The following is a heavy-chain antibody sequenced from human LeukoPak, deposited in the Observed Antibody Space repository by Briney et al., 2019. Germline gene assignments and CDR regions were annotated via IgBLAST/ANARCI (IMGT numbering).Heavy chain of an antibody. CDR3: ARGTIVVVITTDWFDP. D-gene: IGHD3-22*01. V-gene: IGHV1-2*02. J-gene: IGHJ5*02. CDR1: GGTFSSYA. CDR2: INPNSGGT. Sequence: ASVKVSCEASGGTFSSYAISWVRQAPGQGLEWMGWINPNSGGTNYAQKFQGRVTMTRDTSISTAYMELSRLRSDDTAVYYCARGTIVVVITTDWFDPWGQGTLVTVSS.